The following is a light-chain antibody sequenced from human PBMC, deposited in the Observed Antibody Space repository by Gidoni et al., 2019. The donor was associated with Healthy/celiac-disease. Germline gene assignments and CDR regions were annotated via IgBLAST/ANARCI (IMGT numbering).Light chain of an antibody. J-gene: IGKJ1*01. CDR1: QSISSY. CDR2: AAS. V-gene: IGKV1-39*01. CDR3: QQSYSTPWT. Sequence: DIPMTQSPPSLAASVRDRVTITCRASQSISSYLYWYQQKPGKAPKLLIYAASSLQSGVPSRFSGSGSGTDFTLTISSLQPEDFATYYCQQSYSTPWTFGQGTKVEIK.